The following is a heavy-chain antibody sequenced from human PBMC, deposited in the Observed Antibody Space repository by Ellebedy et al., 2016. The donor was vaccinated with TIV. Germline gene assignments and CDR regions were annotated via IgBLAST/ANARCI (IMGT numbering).Heavy chain of an antibody. CDR3: ARATSERTFDI. CDR1: GGTFNNSA. V-gene: IGHV1-3*04. D-gene: IGHD1-26*01. CDR2: IYTDNGNT. J-gene: IGHJ3*02. Sequence: ASVKVSCKASGGTFNNSAISWVRQAPGQGLEWLGWIYTDNGNTKYSQTFQGSLTITRDTSANTVYMELSSLRSEDAAMYYCARATSERTFDIWGQGTMVTVSS.